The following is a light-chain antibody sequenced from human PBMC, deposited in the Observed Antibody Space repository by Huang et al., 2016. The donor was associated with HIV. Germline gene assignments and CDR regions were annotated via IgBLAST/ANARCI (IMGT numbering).Light chain of an antibody. J-gene: IGKJ4*01. CDR3: QQRSNWLT. V-gene: IGKV3-11*01. CDR1: QTIGNY. CDR2: DTS. Sequence: EIVLTQSPATLSLSPGDRATLSCRASQTIGNYLAWYQQKPGQAPRLLIYDTSNRATGIPARFSGGGSGTDFTLTISSLEPEDFAVYFCQQRSNWLTFGGGTKVETK.